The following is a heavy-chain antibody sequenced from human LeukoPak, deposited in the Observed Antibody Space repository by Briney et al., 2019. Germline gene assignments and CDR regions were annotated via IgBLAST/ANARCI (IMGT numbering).Heavy chain of an antibody. V-gene: IGHV1-46*01. J-gene: IGHJ4*02. CDR1: GYIFTSHY. CDR2: INPSGGST. Sequence: GASVKVSCKASGYIFTSHYMHWVRQAPGQGLEWMGIINPSGGSTSYAQKFQGRVTMTRNTSISTAYMELSSLRSEDTAVYYCARGLADYGDYPRGYWGQGTLVTVSS. D-gene: IGHD4-17*01. CDR3: ARGLADYGDYPRGY.